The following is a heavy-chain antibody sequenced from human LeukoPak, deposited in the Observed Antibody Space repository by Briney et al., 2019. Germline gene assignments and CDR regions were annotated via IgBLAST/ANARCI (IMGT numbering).Heavy chain of an antibody. CDR2: IIPIFGTA. D-gene: IGHD3-22*01. J-gene: IGHJ4*02. Sequence: SVKVSCKASGFTFTSYDINWVRQAPGQGLEWMGGIIPIFGTANYAQKFQDRVTITADESTSTAYMELSSLRSEDTAVYYCARAHTYYYDSSGYYFDYWGQGALVTVSS. CDR3: ARAHTYYYDSSGYYFDY. CDR1: GFTFTSYD. V-gene: IGHV1-69*13.